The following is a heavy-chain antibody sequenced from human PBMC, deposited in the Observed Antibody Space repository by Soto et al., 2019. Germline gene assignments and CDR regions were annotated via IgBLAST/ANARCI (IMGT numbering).Heavy chain of an antibody. J-gene: IGHJ4*02. CDR3: TTMTHRHAYDESSYYYVD. Sequence: GGSLRLSCAGSGFIFSNVWMNWVRQAPGRGLEWVGRIKSKPNGETIDYVAPVKGRLTISTDDSKNTLSLEMDTLKTEDTAVYYCTTMTHRHAYDESSYYYVDWGQGTLVTVS. D-gene: IGHD3-22*01. V-gene: IGHV3-15*07. CDR2: IKSKPNGETI. CDR1: GFIFSNVW.